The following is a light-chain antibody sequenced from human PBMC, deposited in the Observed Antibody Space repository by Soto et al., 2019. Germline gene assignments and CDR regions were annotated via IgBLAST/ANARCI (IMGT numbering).Light chain of an antibody. J-gene: IGLJ3*02. V-gene: IGLV2-18*01. CDR1: SIDVGNFDL. CDR2: QVS. CDR3: SLKTSSVTWV. Sequence: QSALTQPPSVSGSPGQSVTISCTGTSIDVGNFDLVSWYQQPPGTAPKLLIYQVSNRPSGVPDRFSGSQSGNTASLTISGTQAEDEADYYCSLKTSSVTWVFGGGTKLTVL.